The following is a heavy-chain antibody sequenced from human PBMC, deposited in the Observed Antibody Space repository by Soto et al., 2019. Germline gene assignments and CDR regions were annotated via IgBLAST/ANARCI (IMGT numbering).Heavy chain of an antibody. V-gene: IGHV3-21*01. Sequence: EVQLVESGGGLVKPGESLRLSCTASGFNFGAFSLSWVRQAPVKGLEWVSSIDPTSTEIHYADSVEGRFSVYRDSTKNSLYLQMISVRFEDTGVYYCARDYLTGDPREAFDSWGQGTLVTVSS. J-gene: IGHJ4*02. D-gene: IGHD7-27*01. CDR1: GFNFGAFS. CDR3: ARDYLTGDPREAFDS. CDR2: IDPTSTEI.